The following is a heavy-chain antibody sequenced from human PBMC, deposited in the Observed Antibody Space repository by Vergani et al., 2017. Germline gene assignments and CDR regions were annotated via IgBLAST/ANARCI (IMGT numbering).Heavy chain of an antibody. CDR1: GYTFTSYD. Sequence: QVQLVQSGAEVKKPGASVKVSCKASGYTFTSYDINWVRQATGQGLEWMGWMNPNSGNTGYAQKFQGRVTMTRNTSISTAYMELSSLRSEDTAVYYCARGPRCSGGSCYSGNFDYWGQGTLVTVSS. D-gene: IGHD2-15*01. CDR3: ARGPRCSGGSCYSGNFDY. CDR2: MNPNSGNT. J-gene: IGHJ4*02. V-gene: IGHV1-8*01.